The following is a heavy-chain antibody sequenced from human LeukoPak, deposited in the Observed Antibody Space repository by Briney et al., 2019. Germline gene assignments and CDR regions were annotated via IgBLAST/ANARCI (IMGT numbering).Heavy chain of an antibody. D-gene: IGHD2-8*01. V-gene: IGHV3-23*01. CDR2: LSSSGATT. Sequence: PGGSLRLSCTASGFTFSNYAMNWVRQAPGEGLQWVSLLSSSGATTYYADSVKGRFTISRDNSKNTLYLQMNSLRADDTAVYYCAKDPTMAGYFDAWGRGTLVTVSS. CDR1: GFTFSNYA. CDR3: AKDPTMAGYFDA. J-gene: IGHJ2*01.